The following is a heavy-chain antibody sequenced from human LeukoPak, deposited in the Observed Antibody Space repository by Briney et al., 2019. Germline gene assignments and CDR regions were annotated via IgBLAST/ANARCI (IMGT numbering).Heavy chain of an antibody. Sequence: GGSLRLSCEASGFTFTSYTINWVRQAPGKGLDWVSSISSTSRYIYYEDSLKGRFTISRDNPKNSLFLQMNSLRDEDTAVYYCARAGAHCSGGSCYIDYWGQGTLVTVSS. V-gene: IGHV3-21*01. CDR2: ISSTSRYI. J-gene: IGHJ4*02. CDR3: ARAGAHCSGGSCYIDY. CDR1: GFTFTSYT. D-gene: IGHD2-15*01.